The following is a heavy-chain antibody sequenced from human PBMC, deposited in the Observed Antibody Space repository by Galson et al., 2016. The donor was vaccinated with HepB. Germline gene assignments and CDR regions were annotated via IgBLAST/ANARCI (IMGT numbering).Heavy chain of an antibody. CDR1: GGSFSGYQ. J-gene: IGHJ6*02. D-gene: IGHD6-19*01. Sequence: SETLSLTCAVHGGSFSGYQWSWIRQPPGKGLEWIGYIYYSGRTNYNPSLKSRFTISVDTSKNQFSLKLSSVTAADTAVYYCARDDSGGWYGFHYGMDVWGQGTTVTVSS. CDR3: ARDDSGGWYGFHYGMDV. CDR2: IYYSGRT. V-gene: IGHV4-59*01.